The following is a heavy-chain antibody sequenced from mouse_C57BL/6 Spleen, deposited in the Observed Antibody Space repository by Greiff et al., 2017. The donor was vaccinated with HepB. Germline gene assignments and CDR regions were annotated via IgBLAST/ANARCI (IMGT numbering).Heavy chain of an antibody. V-gene: IGHV5-17*01. CDR1: GFTFSDYG. Sequence: EVKLVESGGGLVKPGGSLKLSCAASGFTFSDYGMHWVRQAPEKGLEWVAYISSGSSTIYYADTVKGRFTISRDNAKNTLFLQMTSLRSEDTAMYYCARWRYGSGYYAMDYWGQGTSVTVSS. CDR2: ISSGSSTI. J-gene: IGHJ4*01. D-gene: IGHD1-1*01. CDR3: ARWRYGSGYYAMDY.